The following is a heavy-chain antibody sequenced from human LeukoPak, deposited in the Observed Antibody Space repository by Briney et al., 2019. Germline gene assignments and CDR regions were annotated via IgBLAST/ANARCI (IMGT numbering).Heavy chain of an antibody. CDR2: IYGSGST. D-gene: IGHD1-1*01. V-gene: IGHV4-59*01. J-gene: IGHJ5*02. CDR1: GVSISSYY. Sequence: SQTLSLTCTVSGVSISSYYWSWIRQPPGKGLEWIGHIYGSGSTNYNPSLKSRVTLSVDTSKNQFSLKLSSVTAADTAVYYCAREGTSGTHLNWFDPWGQGTLVTVSS. CDR3: AREGTSGTHLNWFDP.